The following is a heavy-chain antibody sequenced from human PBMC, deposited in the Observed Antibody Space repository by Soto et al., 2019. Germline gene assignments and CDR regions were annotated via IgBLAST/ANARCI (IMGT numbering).Heavy chain of an antibody. D-gene: IGHD3-10*01. J-gene: IGHJ4*02. V-gene: IGHV3-30-3*01. CDR3: ARDWITSGDLDY. CDR2: ISYDGSIK. CDR1: GFTFSSHS. Sequence: QVQLVESGGGVVQPGRSLRLSCAASGFTFSSHSIQWVRQAPGKGLEWVAVISYDGSIKYYADSVKGRFTISRDNSKNTAYMQMNSLRAEDTAVFYFARDWITSGDLDYWGQGTLVIVSS.